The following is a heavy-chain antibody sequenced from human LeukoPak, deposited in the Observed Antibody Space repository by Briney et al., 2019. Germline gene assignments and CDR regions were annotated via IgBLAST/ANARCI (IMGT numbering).Heavy chain of an antibody. Sequence: GRSLRLSCAASGFTFSSYGMHWVRQAPGKGLEWVAVISYDGSNKYYADSVKGRFTISRDNSKNTLYLQMNSLRAEDTAVYYCARDLRDGPDYWGQGTLVTVSS. D-gene: IGHD5-24*01. V-gene: IGHV3-30*03. CDR2: ISYDGSNK. CDR3: ARDLRDGPDY. CDR1: GFTFSSYG. J-gene: IGHJ4*02.